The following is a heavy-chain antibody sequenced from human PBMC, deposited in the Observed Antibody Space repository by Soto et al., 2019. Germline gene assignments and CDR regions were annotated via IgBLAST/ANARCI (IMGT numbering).Heavy chain of an antibody. V-gene: IGHV4-30-2*01. J-gene: IGHJ4*02. CDR2: IYHSGST. CDR1: GGSISSGGYS. Sequence: QLQLQESGSGLVKPSQTLSLTCAVSGGSISSGGYSWSWIRQPPGKGLEWIGYIYHSGSTYYNPSLTSRVTISVDRSKNQFSLKLSSVTAADTAVYCARAMTTVTTIDYWGQGTLVTVSS. D-gene: IGHD4-17*01. CDR3: ARAMTTVTTIDY.